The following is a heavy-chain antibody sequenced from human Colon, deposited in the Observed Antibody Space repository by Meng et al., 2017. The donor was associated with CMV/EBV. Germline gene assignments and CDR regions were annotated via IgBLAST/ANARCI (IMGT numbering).Heavy chain of an antibody. CDR3: ASAKGPGRYFDWLLSPIGH. J-gene: IGHJ4*02. Sequence: TFSVYARHWVRQAPGKRMEYLAFISQDGNDKYYADSVKGRFTISRDDSKRTLYLQMNSLRSEDTAVYYCASAKGPGRYFDWLLSPIGHWGQGTLVTVSS. D-gene: IGHD3-9*01. CDR1: TFSVYA. CDR2: ISQDGNDK. V-gene: IGHV3-30-3*01.